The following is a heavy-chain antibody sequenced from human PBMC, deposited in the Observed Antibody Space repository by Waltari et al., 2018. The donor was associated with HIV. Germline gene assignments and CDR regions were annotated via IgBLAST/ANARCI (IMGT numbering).Heavy chain of an antibody. CDR1: GGTSSSYA. CDR2: IIPIFGTA. Sequence: QVQLVQSGAGVKKPGSSVKVSCKASGGTSSSYATRWVRQAPGHGPDGMGGIIPIFGTANYAQKFQGRVTITADESTSTAYMELSSLRSEDTAVYYCARVGDCSGGSCYPSLGYYGMDVWGQGTTVTVSS. J-gene: IGHJ6*02. D-gene: IGHD2-15*01. CDR3: ARVGDCSGGSCYPSLGYYGMDV. V-gene: IGHV1-69*12.